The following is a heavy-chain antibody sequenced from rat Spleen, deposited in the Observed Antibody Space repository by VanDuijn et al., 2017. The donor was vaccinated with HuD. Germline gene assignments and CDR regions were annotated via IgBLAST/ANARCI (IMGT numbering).Heavy chain of an antibody. CDR1: GFTLNNYW. J-gene: IGHJ2*01. V-gene: IGHV5-29*01. CDR3: ATDTFYDGTYYPGGFDY. Sequence: EVQLVESGGGLVQPGKSLKLSCVASGFTLNNYWMTWLRQAPTKGLEWVATINYDGSSTFYRDSVRARFTISRDNAKSTLYLQVDSLRSEDTATDYCATDTFYDGTYYPGGFDYWGQGVMVTVSS. CDR2: INYDGSST. D-gene: IGHD1-12*02.